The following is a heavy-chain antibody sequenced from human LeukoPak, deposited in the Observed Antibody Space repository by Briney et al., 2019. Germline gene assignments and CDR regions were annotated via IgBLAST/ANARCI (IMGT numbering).Heavy chain of an antibody. CDR2: ISSSSSYI. J-gene: IGHJ3*02. D-gene: IGHD2-2*02. CDR3: ARDPDLGYCSSTSCYTKAFDI. Sequence: GGSLRLSCAASGFTFSSYAMSWVRQAPGKGLEWVSSISSSSSYIYYADSVKGRFTISRDNAKNSLYLQMNSLRAEVAAVYYCARDPDLGYCSSTSCYTKAFDIWGQGTMVTVSS. V-gene: IGHV3-21*01. CDR1: GFTFSSYA.